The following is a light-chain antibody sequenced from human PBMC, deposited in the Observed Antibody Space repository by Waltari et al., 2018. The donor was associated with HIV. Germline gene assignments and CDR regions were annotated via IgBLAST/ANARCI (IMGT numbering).Light chain of an antibody. CDR2: GAS. J-gene: IGKJ2*01. CDR1: QSVTSRF. CDR3: LQYGSSTYT. V-gene: IGKV3-20*01. Sequence: EIVLTQSPDTLSLSPGDRATLSCRASQSVTSRFLAWFQQKRGQAPRLLIYGASSRARGVPDRFSGGGSRTDFTLTISRLEPEDFAVYYCLQYGSSTYTFGQGTKLDMK.